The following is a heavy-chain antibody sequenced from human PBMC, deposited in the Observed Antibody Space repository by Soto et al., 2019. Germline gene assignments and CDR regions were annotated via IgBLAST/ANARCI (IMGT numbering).Heavy chain of an antibody. CDR2: INNDGSSR. CDR3: AKDMYYDFLTGYLAD. CDR1: GFTFNNFW. Sequence: ASLRLSCAASGFTFNNFWMHWVRQVPGKGLVWISRINNDGSSRSYADSVKGRFTISRDNAKNSLYPQMNSLRAEDTALYYCAKDMYYDFLTGYLADWGQGTLVTVSS. J-gene: IGHJ4*02. D-gene: IGHD3-9*01. V-gene: IGHV3-74*01.